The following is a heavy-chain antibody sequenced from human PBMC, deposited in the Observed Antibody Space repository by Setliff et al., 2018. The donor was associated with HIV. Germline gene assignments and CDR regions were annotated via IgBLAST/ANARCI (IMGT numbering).Heavy chain of an antibody. CDR3: ARDEGRATGRWWDQSASWYLDY. J-gene: IGHJ4*01. V-gene: IGHV4-4*07. CDR1: GGSISSYY. CDR2: ISVAGTI. Sequence: SETLSLTCTVSGGSISSYYWSWIRQPAGKRLEFIGRISVAGTINYNPSLRSRVTLSVDTSENQFSLTVNSVTAADTAMYFCARDEGRATGRWWDQSASWYLDYWGHGIRGTVS. D-gene: IGHD2-15*01.